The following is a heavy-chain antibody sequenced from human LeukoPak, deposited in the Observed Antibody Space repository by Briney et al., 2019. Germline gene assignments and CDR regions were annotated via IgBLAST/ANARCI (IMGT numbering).Heavy chain of an antibody. CDR3: ARNGDDSRGYGGDWFDP. V-gene: IGHV4-59*01. D-gene: IGHD3-22*01. CDR1: GGSISSYY. CDR2: IYYSGST. Sequence: SETLSLTCTVSGGSISSYYWSWIRQPPGKGLEWIGYIYYSGSTNYNPSLKSRVTISVDTSKNQFSLKLSSVTAADTAVYYCARNGDDSRGYGGDWFDPWGQGTLVTVSS. J-gene: IGHJ5*02.